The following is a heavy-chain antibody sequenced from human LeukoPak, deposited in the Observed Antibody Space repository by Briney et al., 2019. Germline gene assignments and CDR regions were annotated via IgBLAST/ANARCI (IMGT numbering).Heavy chain of an antibody. J-gene: IGHJ4*02. V-gene: IGHV1-69*05. CDR3: ARAWGGDSSGYYQGGFDY. CDR1: GGTFSTYS. Sequence: SVKVSCKASGGTFSTYSISWVRQAPGQRLEWMGRIIPIFGTANYAQKFHGRVTIATDESTNTAYMELSSLTSEDTAVYYCARAWGGDSSGYYQGGFDYWGQGTLVTVSS. CDR2: IIPIFGTA. D-gene: IGHD3-22*01.